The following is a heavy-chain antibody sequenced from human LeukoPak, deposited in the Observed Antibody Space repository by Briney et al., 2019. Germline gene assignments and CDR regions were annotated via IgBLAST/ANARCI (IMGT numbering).Heavy chain of an antibody. J-gene: IGHJ4*02. CDR2: LFASGKT. CDR3: AGSVYSQPDQ. V-gene: IGHV3-53*01. Sequence: GGSLRLSCAASGFTFSSYWMSWVRQAPGKGLEWVALLFASGKTYYADSVKGRFTISGDPSKSTLHLQMNSLRFEDTALYFCAGSVYSQPDQWGQGTQVAVSS. D-gene: IGHD4-11*01. CDR1: GFTFSSYW.